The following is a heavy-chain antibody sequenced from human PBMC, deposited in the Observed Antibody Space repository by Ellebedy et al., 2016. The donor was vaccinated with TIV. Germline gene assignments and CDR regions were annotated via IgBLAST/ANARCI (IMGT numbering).Heavy chain of an antibody. Sequence: GGSLRLSCAASGFTFSSYAMSWVRQAPGKGLEWVSAISGSGGSTYYADSVKGRFTISRDNAKNSLYLQMNSLRAEDTAVYYCARGGYYDSSGYYPFDYWGQGTLVTVSS. CDR2: ISGSGGST. CDR3: ARGGYYDSSGYYPFDY. D-gene: IGHD3-22*01. V-gene: IGHV3-23*01. J-gene: IGHJ4*02. CDR1: GFTFSSYA.